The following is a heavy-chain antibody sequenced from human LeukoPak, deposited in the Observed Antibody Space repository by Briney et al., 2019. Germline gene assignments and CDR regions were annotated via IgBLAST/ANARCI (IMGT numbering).Heavy chain of an antibody. D-gene: IGHD1-26*01. CDR1: GGTFSTYA. Sequence: SVKVSCKASGGTFSTYAVSWVRQAPGQGLEWVGGIIPIFGTANYAQKFQGRVTITADESTSTAYMELSSLRSEDTAVYYCSRGRGGSYLPYWGQGTLVTVSS. V-gene: IGHV1-69*13. CDR2: IIPIFGTA. CDR3: SRGRGGSYLPY. J-gene: IGHJ4*02.